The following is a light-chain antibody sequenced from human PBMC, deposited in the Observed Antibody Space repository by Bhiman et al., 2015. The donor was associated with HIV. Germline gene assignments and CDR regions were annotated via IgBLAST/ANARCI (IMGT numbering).Light chain of an antibody. CDR2: GNS. CDR1: SSNIGAGYD. J-gene: IGLJ3*02. Sequence: QSVLTQPPSVSGAPGQRVTISCTGSSSNIGAGYDVHWYQQLPGTAPKLLIYGNSNRPSGVPERFSGSRSGTSASLAIAGLQAEDEADYYCQSYDSSLSAWVFGGGTKLTV. CDR3: QSYDSSLSAWV. V-gene: IGLV1-40*01.